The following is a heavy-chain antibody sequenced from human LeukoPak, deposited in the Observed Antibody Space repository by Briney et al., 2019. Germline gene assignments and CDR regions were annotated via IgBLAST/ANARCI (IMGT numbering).Heavy chain of an antibody. CDR1: GGSISSYY. J-gene: IGHJ4*02. CDR2: IYYSGST. V-gene: IGHV4-59*01. CDR3: ASQVMSSSRQAFDY. D-gene: IGHD6-13*01. Sequence: SETLSLTCTVSGGSISSYYWSWIRQPPGKGLAWIGYIYYSGSTNYNPSLKSGVTISVDTSKNQFSLKLSSVTAADTAVYYCASQVMSSSRQAFDYWGLGTLVTVSS.